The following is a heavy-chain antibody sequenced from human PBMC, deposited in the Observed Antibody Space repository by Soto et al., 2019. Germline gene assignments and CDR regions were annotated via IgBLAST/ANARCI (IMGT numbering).Heavy chain of an antibody. CDR2: IYYSGSS. CDR3: ARAGAEYYYDSSSSPGAFDI. V-gene: IGHV4-31*03. D-gene: IGHD3-22*01. Sequence: SETLSLTCTVSGGSISSGGYYWSWIRQHPGKGLEWIGYIYYSGSSYYNPSLKSRVTISVDTSKNQFSLKLSSVTAADTAVYYCARAGAEYYYDSSSSPGAFDIWGQGTMVTVSS. J-gene: IGHJ3*02. CDR1: GGSISSGGYY.